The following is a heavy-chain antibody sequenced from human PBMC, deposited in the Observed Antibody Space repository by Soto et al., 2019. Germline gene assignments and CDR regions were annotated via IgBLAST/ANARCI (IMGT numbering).Heavy chain of an antibody. CDR1: GVSVSSGSFY. J-gene: IGHJ4*02. CDR3: ARGATVTQYDY. V-gene: IGHV4-61*01. D-gene: IGHD4-17*01. Sequence: SETLSLTCTVSGVSVSSGSFYWAWIRQPPGKGLEWIGFGSYSGTTNYKPSLKSRVSISVDTSRSQISLKVNSLTAADTAIYYCARGATVTQYDYWGQGTLVTVSS. CDR2: GSYSGTT.